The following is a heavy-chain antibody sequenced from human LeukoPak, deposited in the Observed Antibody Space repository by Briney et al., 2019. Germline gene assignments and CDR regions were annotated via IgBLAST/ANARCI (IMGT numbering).Heavy chain of an antibody. D-gene: IGHD3-3*01. CDR1: AFAFSGYA. J-gene: IGHJ4*02. V-gene: IGHV3-30*08. CDR2: ISYDGSIK. Sequence: PGKSLRLSCAASAFAFSGYAMHWVRQAPGKGLEWVAVISYDGSIKYYADSVKGRFTISRDNSKNTLFLQINSLRAEDTAVYYCARGMILERLLLRAPVDSWGQGTLVTVSS. CDR3: ARGMILERLLLRAPVDS.